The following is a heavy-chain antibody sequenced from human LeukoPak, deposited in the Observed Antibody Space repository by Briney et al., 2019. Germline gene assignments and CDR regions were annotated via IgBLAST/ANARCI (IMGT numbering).Heavy chain of an antibody. J-gene: IGHJ6*02. CDR1: GGSISSYY. Sequence: KTSETLSLTCTVSGGSISSYYWSWIRQPPGKGLEWIGYIYYSGSTNYNPSLKSRVTISVDTSKNQFSLNLSAVTAADTAVYFCSGAESYYYYDMDVWGQGTTVTVSS. V-gene: IGHV4-59*01. D-gene: IGHD7-27*01. CDR2: IYYSGST. CDR3: SGAESYYYYDMDV.